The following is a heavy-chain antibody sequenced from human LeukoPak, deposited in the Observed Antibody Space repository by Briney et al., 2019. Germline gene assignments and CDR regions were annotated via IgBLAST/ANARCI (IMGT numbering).Heavy chain of an antibody. Sequence: SETLSLTCTVSGGSISSYYWSWIRQPAGKGLEWIGRIYTSGSTNYNPSLKSRVTISVDKSKNQFSLKLSSVTAADTAVYYCAREVLEYYDSSGYYYYFDYWGQGTLDTVSS. V-gene: IGHV4-4*07. CDR1: GGSISSYY. D-gene: IGHD3-22*01. J-gene: IGHJ4*02. CDR2: IYTSGST. CDR3: AREVLEYYDSSGYYYYFDY.